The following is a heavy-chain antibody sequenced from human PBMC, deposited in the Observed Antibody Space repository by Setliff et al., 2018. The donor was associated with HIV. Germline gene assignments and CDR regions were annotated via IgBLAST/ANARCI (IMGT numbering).Heavy chain of an antibody. CDR1: GFMFSDHY. J-gene: IGHJ4*02. Sequence: PGGSLRLSCAASGFMFSDHYMDWVRQAPGKGLEWVGRVRKKVNSYTTEYAASVKGRFTISRDDSKNSLYLQMNSLKTDDTGIYYCATTVWGSTFYLQTTGYYYYFEYWGQGTLVTVSS. CDR2: VRKKVNSYTT. CDR3: ATTVWGSTFYLQTTGYYYYFEY. V-gene: IGHV3-72*01. D-gene: IGHD3-22*01.